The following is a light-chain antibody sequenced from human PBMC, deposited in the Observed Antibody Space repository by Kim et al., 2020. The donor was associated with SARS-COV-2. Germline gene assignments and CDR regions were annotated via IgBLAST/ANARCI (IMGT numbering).Light chain of an antibody. CDR1: SGSVSTSSY. CDR3: VLYVGSGISV. J-gene: IGLJ3*02. Sequence: QTVVTQEPSFSVSPGATVTLTCGLSSGSVSTSSYPTWYQQTPGQPPRTLIYSTNIRSSGVPDRFSGSTLGNKADLTITGAQADDESEYYCVLYVGSGISVFGGGTQLTVL. V-gene: IGLV8-61*01. CDR2: STN.